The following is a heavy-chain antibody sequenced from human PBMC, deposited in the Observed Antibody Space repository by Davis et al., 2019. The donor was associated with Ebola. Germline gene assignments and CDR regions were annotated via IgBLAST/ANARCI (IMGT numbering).Heavy chain of an antibody. Sequence: GESLKISCKASGYSFTSYWIGWVRQMPGKGLEWMGIIYPGDSDTRYSPSFQGQVTISADKSISTAYLQWSSLKASDTAMYYCARRCSGGSCHTKADAFDIWGQGTMVTVSS. CDR2: IYPGDSDT. J-gene: IGHJ3*02. CDR1: GYSFTSYW. CDR3: ARRCSGGSCHTKADAFDI. D-gene: IGHD2-15*01. V-gene: IGHV5-51*01.